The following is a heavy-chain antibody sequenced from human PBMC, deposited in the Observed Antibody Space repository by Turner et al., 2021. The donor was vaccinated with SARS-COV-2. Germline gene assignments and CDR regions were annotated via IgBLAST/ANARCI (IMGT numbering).Heavy chain of an antibody. V-gene: IGHV4-39*01. D-gene: IGHD3-9*01. CDR3: ARDILSGPIFDF. CDR2: IHYTGIT. J-gene: IGHJ4*02. CDR1: EGSLTTYSYH. Sequence: QLQLQESGPGRVKHSETLSLDCTVSEGSLTTYSYHWGWIRQPPGKGLEWIGSIHYTGITYYIPSLKSRVTISIDTSKNQFSLKLSSVTAADAAVYYCARDILSGPIFDFWAQGTLITVSS.